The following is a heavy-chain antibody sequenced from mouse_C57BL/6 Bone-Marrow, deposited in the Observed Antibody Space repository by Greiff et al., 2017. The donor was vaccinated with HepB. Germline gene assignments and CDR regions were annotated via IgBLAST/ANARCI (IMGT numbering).Heavy chain of an antibody. CDR2: ISDGGSYT. V-gene: IGHV5-4*01. D-gene: IGHD1-1*01. CDR1: GFTFSSYA. CDR3: ARGYYGSWFAY. Sequence: EVQLVESGGGLVKPGGSLKLSCAASGFTFSSYAMSWVRQTPEKRLEWVATISDGGSYTYYPDNVKGRFTISRDNAKNNLYLQMSHLKSEDTAMYYCARGYYGSWFAYWGQGTLVTVSA. J-gene: IGHJ3*01.